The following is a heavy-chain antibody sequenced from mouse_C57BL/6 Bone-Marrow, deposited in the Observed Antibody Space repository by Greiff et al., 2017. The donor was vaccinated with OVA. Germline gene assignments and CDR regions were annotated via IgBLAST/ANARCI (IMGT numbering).Heavy chain of an antibody. CDR2: IDPSDSYT. Sequence: VQLQQPGAELVRPGTSVKLSCKASGYTFTSYWMHWVKQRPGQGLEWIGVIDPSDSYTNYNQKFKGKATLTVDTSSSTAYMQLSSLTSEDSAVYYCAREDSSGSQAWFAYWGQGTLVTVSA. V-gene: IGHV1-59*01. J-gene: IGHJ3*01. CDR3: AREDSSGSQAWFAY. CDR1: GYTFTSYW. D-gene: IGHD3-2*02.